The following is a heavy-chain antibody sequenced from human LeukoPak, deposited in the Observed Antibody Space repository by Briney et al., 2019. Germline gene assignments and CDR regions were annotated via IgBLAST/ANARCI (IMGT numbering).Heavy chain of an antibody. CDR1: GFTCSNAW. CDR3: TTTTYYDYIWGSYRYTDDY. Sequence: GGSLRLSCAASGFTCSNAWMSWVRQAPGKGLEWVGRIKSKTDGGTTDYAAPVKGRFTISRDDSKNTLYLQMNSLKTEDTAVYYCTTTTYYDYIWGSYRYTDDYWGQGTLVTVSS. CDR2: IKSKTDGGTT. V-gene: IGHV3-15*01. J-gene: IGHJ4*02. D-gene: IGHD3-16*02.